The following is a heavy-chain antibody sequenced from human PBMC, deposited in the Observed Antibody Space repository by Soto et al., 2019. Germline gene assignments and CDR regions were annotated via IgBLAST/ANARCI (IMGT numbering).Heavy chain of an antibody. Sequence: GASVQVSCKASGYTFTSYDINWVRQATGQGLEWMGWMNPNSGNTGYAQKFQGRVTMTRNTSISTAYMELSSLRSEDTAVYYCARGRPYYYYMDVWGKGTTVTVSS. CDR1: GYTFTSYD. CDR2: MNPNSGNT. CDR3: ARGRPYYYYMDV. J-gene: IGHJ6*03. V-gene: IGHV1-8*01.